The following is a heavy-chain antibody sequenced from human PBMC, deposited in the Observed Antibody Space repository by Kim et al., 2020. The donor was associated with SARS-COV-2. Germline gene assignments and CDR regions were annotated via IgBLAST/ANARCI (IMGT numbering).Heavy chain of an antibody. CDR1: GYSFTSYW. CDR3: ARRRTLDTAKTYYYYYGMDV. V-gene: IGHV5-10-1*01. CDR2: IDPSDSYT. D-gene: IGHD5-18*01. Sequence: GESLKISCKGSGYSFTSYWISWVRQMPGKGLEWMGRIDPSDSYTNYSPSFQAHVTISADKSISTAYLQWSSLKASDTAMYYCARRRTLDTAKTYYYYYGMDVWGQGTTVTVSS. J-gene: IGHJ6*02.